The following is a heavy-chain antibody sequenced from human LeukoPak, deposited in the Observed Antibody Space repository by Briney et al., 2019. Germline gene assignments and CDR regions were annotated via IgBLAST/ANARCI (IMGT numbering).Heavy chain of an antibody. D-gene: IGHD6-6*01. CDR1: GGSISSGGYS. CDR2: IYHSGST. J-gene: IGHJ4*02. CDR3: ARSSWERGYYFDY. V-gene: IGHV4-30-2*01. Sequence: SSETLSLTCAVSGGSISSGGYSWSWIRQPPGKGLEWIGYIYHSGSTYYNPSLKSRVTISVDRSKNQFSLKLSSVTAADTAVYYCARSSWERGYYFDYWGQGTLVTVSS.